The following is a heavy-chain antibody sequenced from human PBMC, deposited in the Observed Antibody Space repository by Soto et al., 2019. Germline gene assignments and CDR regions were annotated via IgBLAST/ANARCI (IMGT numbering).Heavy chain of an antibody. CDR1: GYMFNTYG. J-gene: IGHJ4*02. V-gene: IGHV1-18*01. CDR3: AGTYGSGDYFLPVEY. Sequence: QVQLLQSGAEVKKPGASVKVSCKASGYMFNTYGITWVRQAPGQGLEWMGWISVYNGNIDYAQKFEGRVTMTIDTSTSTAYMELKSLTSDDTAVYYCAGTYGSGDYFLPVEYWGQGTPVSVSS. D-gene: IGHD3-10*01. CDR2: ISVYNGNI.